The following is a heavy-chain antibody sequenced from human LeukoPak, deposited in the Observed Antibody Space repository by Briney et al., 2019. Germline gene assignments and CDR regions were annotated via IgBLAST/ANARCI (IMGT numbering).Heavy chain of an antibody. D-gene: IGHD6-6*01. CDR2: IRYEGSNK. J-gene: IGHJ3*02. Sequence: GGSLRLSCAASGFTFSSYGMHWVRQAPGKGLEWVAFIRYEGSNKYYADSVKGRFTFSRDNSKNTLYLQMNSLRAEDTAVYYCAKEGSSGAFDIWGQGTIVTVSS. V-gene: IGHV3-30*02. CDR1: GFTFSSYG. CDR3: AKEGSSGAFDI.